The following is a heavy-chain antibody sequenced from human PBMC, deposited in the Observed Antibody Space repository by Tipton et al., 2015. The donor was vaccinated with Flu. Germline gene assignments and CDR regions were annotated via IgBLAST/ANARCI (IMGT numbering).Heavy chain of an antibody. J-gene: IGHJ6*02. V-gene: IGHV4-4*07. D-gene: IGHD2-15*01. Sequence: TLSLTCTVSGGSISSYYRSWIRQPAGKGLEWIGRIYTSGSTNYNPSLKSRVTMSVDTSKNQFSLKLSSVTAADTAVYYCARENVVVVAAEQVYYYYGMDVWGQGTTVTVSS. CDR1: GGSISSYY. CDR2: IYTSGST. CDR3: ARENVVVVAAEQVYYYYGMDV.